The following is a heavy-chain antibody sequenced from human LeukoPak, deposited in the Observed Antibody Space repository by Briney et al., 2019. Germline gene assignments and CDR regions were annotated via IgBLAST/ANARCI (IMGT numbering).Heavy chain of an antibody. V-gene: IGHV3-48*02. CDR3: AKGLDQQLVNGFDY. CDR1: GFTFSGYS. J-gene: IGHJ4*02. Sequence: GGSLRLSCAASGFTFSGYSMNWVRQAPGKGLEWVSYISSSSSTIYYADSVKGRFTISRDNAKNSLYLQMNSLRDEDTAVYYCAKGLDQQLVNGFDYWGQGTLVTVSS. CDR2: ISSSSSTI. D-gene: IGHD6-13*01.